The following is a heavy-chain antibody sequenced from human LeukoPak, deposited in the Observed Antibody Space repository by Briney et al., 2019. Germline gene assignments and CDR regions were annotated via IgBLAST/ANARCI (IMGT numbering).Heavy chain of an antibody. CDR1: GYTFTSYG. CDR3: ARDVTRGGYSGYGMDV. J-gene: IGHJ6*02. CDR2: ISAYNGNT. D-gene: IGHD5-12*01. V-gene: IGHV1-18*01. Sequence: ASVKVSCKASGYTFTSYGISWVRQAPGQGLEWMGWISAYNGNTNYAQKLQGRVTMTTDTSTSTAYMELRSLRSDDTAVYYCARDVTRGGYSGYGMDVWGQGTTVTVSS.